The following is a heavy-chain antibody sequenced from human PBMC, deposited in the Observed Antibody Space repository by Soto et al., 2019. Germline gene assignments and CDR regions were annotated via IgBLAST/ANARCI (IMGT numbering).Heavy chain of an antibody. CDR2: ISGSGGST. CDR1: GFTFSSYA. D-gene: IGHD6-19*01. Sequence: HPGGSLRLSCAASGFTFSSYAMNWVRQAPGKGLEWVSVISGSGGSTYYADSVKGQFTISRDNSKNTLYLQMNSLRAEDTAVYYCASRTSGWYFDYWGQGTLVTSPQ. J-gene: IGHJ4*02. CDR3: ASRTSGWYFDY. V-gene: IGHV3-23*01.